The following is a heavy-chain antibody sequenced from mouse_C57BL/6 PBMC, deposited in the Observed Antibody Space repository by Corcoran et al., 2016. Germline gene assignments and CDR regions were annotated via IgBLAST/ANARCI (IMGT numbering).Heavy chain of an antibody. Sequence: EVQLQQSGPELVKPGASVKISCKASGYTFTDYYMNWVKQSHGKSLEWIGDINPNNGGTSYNQKFKGKATLTVDKSSSTAYMELRSLTSEDSAVYYCARGGSSGYTFYAMDYWGQGTSVTVSS. D-gene: IGHD3-2*02. CDR1: GYTFTDYY. V-gene: IGHV1-26*01. CDR3: ARGGSSGYTFYAMDY. J-gene: IGHJ4*01. CDR2: INPNNGGT.